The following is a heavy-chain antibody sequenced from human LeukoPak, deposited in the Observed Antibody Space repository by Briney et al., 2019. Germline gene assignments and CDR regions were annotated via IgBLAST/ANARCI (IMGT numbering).Heavy chain of an antibody. D-gene: IGHD2-21*02. CDR2: IYYGGST. V-gene: IGHV4-39*01. J-gene: IGHJ4*02. CDR1: GDSITSTSYY. CDR3: ARHRGVVVTAIDY. Sequence: SETLSLTCSVSGDSITSTSYYWGWVRQPPGKGRGWMESIYYGGSTYYNPSLKSRVTISVDTSKNQFSLKLSSVTAADTSVYYCARHRGVVVTAIDYWGQGTLVTVSS.